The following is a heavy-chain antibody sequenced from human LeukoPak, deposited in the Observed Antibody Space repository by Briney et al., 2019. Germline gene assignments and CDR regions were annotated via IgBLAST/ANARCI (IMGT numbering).Heavy chain of an antibody. CDR2: IKQDGSEK. D-gene: IGHD3-3*01. CDR3: ARDGTIFGVVIILY. CDR1: GFTFSSYW. V-gene: IGHV3-7*01. Sequence: GGSLRLSCAASGFTFSSYWMSWVRQAPGKGLEWVANIKQDGSEKYYVDSVKGRFTISRDNAKNSLYLQMNSLRAEDAAVYYCARDGTIFGVVIILYWGQGTLVTVSS. J-gene: IGHJ4*02.